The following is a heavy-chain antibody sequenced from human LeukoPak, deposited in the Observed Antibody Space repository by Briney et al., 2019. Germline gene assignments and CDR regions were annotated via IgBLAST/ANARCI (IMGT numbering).Heavy chain of an antibody. Sequence: PGGSLGLSCAASGFTFSSYEMNWVRQAPGKGLEWVSYISSSGSTIYYADSVKGRFTISRDISKNTLYLQINSLRTEDTAVYFCAREGRWLDSWGQGTLVTVSS. CDR1: GFTFSSYE. CDR2: ISSSGSTI. D-gene: IGHD4-23*01. J-gene: IGHJ4*02. CDR3: AREGRWLDS. V-gene: IGHV3-48*03.